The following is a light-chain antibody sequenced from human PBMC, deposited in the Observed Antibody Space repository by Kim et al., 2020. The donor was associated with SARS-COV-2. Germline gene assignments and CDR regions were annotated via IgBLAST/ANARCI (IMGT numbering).Light chain of an antibody. CDR2: TAS. Sequence: DIQMTKSPSSLSASVGDTVTITCRASQSISRYLNWYQQKPGKAPKLLIYTASSLQSGVPSRFSGSGSGTDFTLTISSLQPEDFATYYCQQSSSNPPTFGGGTKVDIK. J-gene: IGKJ4*01. CDR1: QSISRY. V-gene: IGKV1-39*01. CDR3: QQSSSNPPT.